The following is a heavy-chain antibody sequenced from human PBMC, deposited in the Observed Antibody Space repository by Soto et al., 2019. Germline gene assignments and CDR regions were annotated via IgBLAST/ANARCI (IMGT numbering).Heavy chain of an antibody. CDR1: GGSISSSSYY. J-gene: IGHJ6*02. CDR2: IYYSGST. D-gene: IGHD3-16*01. CDR3: ARRLAPRLLYYGMDV. Sequence: QLQLQESGPGLVKPSETLSLTCTVSGGSISSSSYYWGWIRQPPGKGLEWIGSIYYSGSTYYNPSLKSRVTISVDTSKNQFSLKLSSVTAADTAVYYCARRLAPRLLYYGMDVWGQGTTVTVSS. V-gene: IGHV4-39*01.